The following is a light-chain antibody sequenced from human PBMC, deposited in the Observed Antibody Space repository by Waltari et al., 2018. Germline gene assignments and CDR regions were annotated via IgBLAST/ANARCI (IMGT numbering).Light chain of an antibody. CDR3: QQYSSAPWT. CDR2: WAS. CDR1: QSVLYTSNNKNY. Sequence: DIVMTKSPDSLAVSLGERATINCKSSQSVLYTSNNKNYLAWYQQKPGQPPKLLIYWASTRDSGVPDRFSGSGSGTDFTLTISSLQADDVAVYYCQQYSSAPWTFGQGTKVEIK. J-gene: IGKJ1*01. V-gene: IGKV4-1*01.